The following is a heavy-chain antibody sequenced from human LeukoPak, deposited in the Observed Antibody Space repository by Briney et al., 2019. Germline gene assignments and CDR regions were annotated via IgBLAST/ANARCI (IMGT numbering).Heavy chain of an antibody. J-gene: IGHJ4*02. Sequence: GGSLRLSCAASGFTFSTYAMHWVRQAPGKGLEWVAVISYDGSYKYYADSVKGRFSISRDNSKKTLYLQMSSLRDEDTAVYYCAGVSESGWYYFDYWGQRTLVTVSS. D-gene: IGHD6-19*01. CDR3: AGVSESGWYYFDY. V-gene: IGHV3-30*03. CDR1: GFTFSTYA. CDR2: ISYDGSYK.